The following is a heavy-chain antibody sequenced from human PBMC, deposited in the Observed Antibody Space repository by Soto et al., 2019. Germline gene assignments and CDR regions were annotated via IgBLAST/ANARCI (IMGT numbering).Heavy chain of an antibody. V-gene: IGHV4-30-2*01. Sequence: SETLSLTCAVSGGSISSGGSSWSWIRQQPVKGLDWIGYIYHSGSTYYNPSLKSRVTISVDRSKNQFSLKLSSVTAADMAVYYCARAGDSSGPVALGYWGQGTLVTVSS. CDR3: ARAGDSSGPVALGY. CDR2: IYHSGST. D-gene: IGHD6-19*01. CDR1: GGSISSGGSS. J-gene: IGHJ4*02.